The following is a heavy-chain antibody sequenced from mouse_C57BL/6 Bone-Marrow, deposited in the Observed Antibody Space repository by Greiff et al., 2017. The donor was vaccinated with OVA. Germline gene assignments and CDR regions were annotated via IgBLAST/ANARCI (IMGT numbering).Heavy chain of an antibody. CDR1: GFTFSDYG. CDR2: ISSGSSTI. Sequence: VQLKESGGGLVKPGGSLKLSCAASGFTFSDYGMHWVRQAPEKGLEWVAYISSGSSTIYYADTVKGRFTISRDNAKNTLFLQMTSLRSEDTAMYYCARNYEGAWFAYWGQGTLVTVSA. CDR3: ARNYEGAWFAY. D-gene: IGHD1-1*01. J-gene: IGHJ3*01. V-gene: IGHV5-17*01.